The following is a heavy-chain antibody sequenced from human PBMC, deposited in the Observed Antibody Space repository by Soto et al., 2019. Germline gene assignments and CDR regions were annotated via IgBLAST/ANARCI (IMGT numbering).Heavy chain of an antibody. J-gene: IGHJ4*02. CDR3: EVTTGY. Sequence: QVQVVQSRAEVKKPGASVKVSCKTSGYTFTDYDINWVRQATGQGLEWMGWVSPGNGNAGYAPQFQGRVTMTSDTSISTDYMELSSLTSEDTAVYFCEVTTGYWGQGTMVTVSS. CDR1: GYTFTDYD. V-gene: IGHV1-8*01. D-gene: IGHD2-21*02. CDR2: VSPGNGNA.